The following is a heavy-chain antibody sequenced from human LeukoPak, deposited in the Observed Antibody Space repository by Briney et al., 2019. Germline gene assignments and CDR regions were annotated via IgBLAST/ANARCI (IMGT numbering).Heavy chain of an antibody. CDR2: ISPTGSTT. Sequence: GSLRLSCXASXFSFSGHWMHWARHLPGKGLVWVSRISPTGSTTSYADSVKGRFTVSRDNAKNTLYLQVNNLRAEDTAVYYCARGPNSNWSGLDFWGQGTLVTVSS. CDR3: ARGPNSNWSGLDF. J-gene: IGHJ4*02. CDR1: XFSFSGHW. V-gene: IGHV3-74*01. D-gene: IGHD6-6*01.